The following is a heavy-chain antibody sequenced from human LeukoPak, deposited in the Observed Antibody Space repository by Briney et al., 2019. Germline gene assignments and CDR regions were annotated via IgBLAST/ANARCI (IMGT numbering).Heavy chain of an antibody. CDR1: GYTFTSYG. Sequence: GASVKVSCKASGYTFTSYGISWVRQAPGQGLEWMGWISAYNGNTNYAQKLQGRVTMTTDTSTSTAYMELRSLRSDDTAVYYCAREGAEGWGMVTFGGVIETHDDFDIWGQGTLVTVSS. V-gene: IGHV1-18*01. CDR3: AREGAEGWGMVTFGGVIETHDDFDI. CDR2: ISAYNGNT. D-gene: IGHD3-16*02. J-gene: IGHJ4*02.